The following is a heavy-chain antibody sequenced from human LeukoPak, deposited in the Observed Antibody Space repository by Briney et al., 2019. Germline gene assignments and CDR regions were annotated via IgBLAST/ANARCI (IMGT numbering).Heavy chain of an antibody. V-gene: IGHV4-34*01. CDR1: GGSFSGYY. CDR3: ARGMGSGWYSNWFDP. D-gene: IGHD6-19*01. CDR2: INHSGST. J-gene: IGHJ5*02. Sequence: SETLSLTCAVYGGSFSGYYWSWIRQPPGKGLEWIGEINHSGSTNYNPSLKSRVTISVDTSKNQFSLKLSSVTAADTAVYYCARGMGSGWYSNWFDPWGQGTLVTVSS.